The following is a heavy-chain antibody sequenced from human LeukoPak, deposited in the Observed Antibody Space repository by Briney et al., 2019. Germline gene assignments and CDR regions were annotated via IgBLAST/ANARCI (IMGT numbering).Heavy chain of an antibody. V-gene: IGHV4-4*02. J-gene: IGHJ4*02. CDR3: ARDMTTVTTSSSGFDY. Sequence: SETLSLTCAVSGGSISSSDWWSWVRQPPGKGLEWIGEIYHSGSTNYNPSLKSRVTISVDKSKNRFSLKLSSVTAADTAVYYCARDMTTVTTSSSGFDYWGQGTLVTVSS. CDR2: IYHSGST. CDR1: GGSISSSDW. D-gene: IGHD4-17*01.